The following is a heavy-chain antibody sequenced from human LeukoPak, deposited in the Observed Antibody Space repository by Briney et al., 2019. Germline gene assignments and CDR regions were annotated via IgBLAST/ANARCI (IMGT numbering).Heavy chain of an antibody. V-gene: IGHV3-23*01. CDR2: ISYSGGCT. CDR1: GITLSNYV. D-gene: IGHD3-10*01. CDR3: AKRGVVIRVILVGFHKDAYYFDS. J-gene: IGHJ4*02. Sequence: PGGSLTLSCAVSGITLSNYVMSWVRQAPGRGLEWVAGISYSGGCTNYGDSVKGRFTISRDNPKNTLYLQMNSLRAEDTAVYVCAKRGVVIRVILVGFHKDAYYFDSWGQGALVTVSS.